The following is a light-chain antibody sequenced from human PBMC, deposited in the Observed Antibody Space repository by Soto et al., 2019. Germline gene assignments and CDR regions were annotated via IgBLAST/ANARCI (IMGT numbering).Light chain of an antibody. CDR1: QSVSSN. CDR2: GAS. V-gene: IGKV3-15*01. CDR3: QQSNAWPRT. J-gene: IGKJ1*01. Sequence: EIVVTQSPATLSVSPGERATLSCRASQSVSSNLAWYQQKHGQAPRLLISGASTRATGIPARFSGSVSGTEFTLTITRLQSEDCAVYYCQQSNAWPRTFGQGTKVESK.